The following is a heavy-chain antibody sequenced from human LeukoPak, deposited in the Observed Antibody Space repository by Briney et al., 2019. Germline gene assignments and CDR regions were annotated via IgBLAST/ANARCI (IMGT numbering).Heavy chain of an antibody. J-gene: IGHJ4*02. CDR2: ISDGGSYR. CDR3: ASFGISWTSAY. Sequence: GGSLRLSCEASGFSFSRHWMHWIRQAPGKGLVWVARISDGGSYRSHVGSVEGRLTISRDNVRNILYLHMNDLRGEDTAVYYCASFGISWTSAYWGQGTLVTVSS. D-gene: IGHD2-21*01. V-gene: IGHV3-74*01. CDR1: GFSFSRHW.